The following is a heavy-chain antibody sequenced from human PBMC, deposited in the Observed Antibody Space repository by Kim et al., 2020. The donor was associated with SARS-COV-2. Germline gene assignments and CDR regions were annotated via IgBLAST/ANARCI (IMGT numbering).Heavy chain of an antibody. Sequence: SETLSLTCIVSGGSIKNWGWIRQPPGKGLEWIGSMYYSVSTYYNSSLKSRVTISIDTSKNQFSLKLSSVTAADTALYYCARHQEIRYSYGYAGAFDIWGQGTMVTVSS. D-gene: IGHD5-18*01. CDR2: MYYSVST. CDR3: ARHQEIRYSYGYAGAFDI. CDR1: GGSIKN. J-gene: IGHJ3*02. V-gene: IGHV4-39*01.